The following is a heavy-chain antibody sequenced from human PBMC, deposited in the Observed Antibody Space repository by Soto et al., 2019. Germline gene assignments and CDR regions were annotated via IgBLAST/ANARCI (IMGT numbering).Heavy chain of an antibody. J-gene: IGHJ4*02. Sequence: PSETLSLTCTVSGGSISSGGYYWSWIRQHPGKGLEWIGYIYYSGSTYYNPSLKSRVTISVDTSKNQFSLKLSSVTAADTAVYYCARGPVTYYAFWSGYPPPDYWGQGTLVTVSS. CDR3: ARGPVTYYAFWSGYPPPDY. D-gene: IGHD3-3*01. CDR1: GGSISSGGYY. CDR2: IYYSGST. V-gene: IGHV4-31*03.